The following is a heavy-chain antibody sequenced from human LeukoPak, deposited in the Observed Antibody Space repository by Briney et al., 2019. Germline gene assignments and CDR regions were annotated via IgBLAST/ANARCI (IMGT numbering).Heavy chain of an antibody. D-gene: IGHD3-3*01. V-gene: IGHV4-61*02. CDR1: GASITSAYNY. CDR2: IYDGGTT. J-gene: IGHJ4*02. CDR3: ARNGAVTSFDY. Sequence: SETLSLTCSVSGASITSAYNYWSWIRQPAGEGLEWIGRIYDGGTTDYNPSLGGRVTMSLDTSDNEFSLRLRYVTAADTAVYYCARNGAVTSFDYWGQGILVTAS.